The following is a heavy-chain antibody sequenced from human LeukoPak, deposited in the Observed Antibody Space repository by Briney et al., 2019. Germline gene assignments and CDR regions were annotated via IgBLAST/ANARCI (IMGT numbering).Heavy chain of an antibody. Sequence: SETLSLTCSVSGGSISNDFWNWIRQPPGKGLEWIGYFFNSGNTNYKPSLKSRVTMSVDTSKNQFSLRLSSVTAADTAVYFCARLSTVTTSFDYWGQGTLVTVSS. CDR1: GGSISNDF. CDR2: FFNSGNT. CDR3: ARLSTVTTSFDY. J-gene: IGHJ4*02. V-gene: IGHV4-59*01. D-gene: IGHD4-17*01.